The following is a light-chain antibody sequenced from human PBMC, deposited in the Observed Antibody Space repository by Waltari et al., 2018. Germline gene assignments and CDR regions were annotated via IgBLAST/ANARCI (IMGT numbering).Light chain of an antibody. J-gene: IGLJ3*02. V-gene: IGLV2-14*03. Sequence: QSALTQPASVSGSPGQSITISRTGTSSDVGGHNYVSWYQQHPGKAPKLMIYDVSNRPSGFSNRFSGSKSGNTASLTISGLQAEDEADYYCSSFTSSSTRVFGGGTKLTVL. CDR3: SSFTSSSTRV. CDR2: DVS. CDR1: SSDVGGHNY.